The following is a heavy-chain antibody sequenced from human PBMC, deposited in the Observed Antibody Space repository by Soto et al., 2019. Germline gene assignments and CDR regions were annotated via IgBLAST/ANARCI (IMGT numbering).Heavy chain of an antibody. J-gene: IGHJ4*02. D-gene: IGHD6-13*01. CDR1: GFTFSSCS. V-gene: IGHV3-48*02. CDR2: ISSSSSTM. Sequence: EVQLVESGGGLVQPGGSLRLSCAASGFTFSSCSMNWVRQAPGKGLEWVSYISSSSSTMYYADSVKGRFTISRDNAKNSLYLQMNSLRDEDTAVYYCARDPYSSSWFNSDYWGQGTLVTVSS. CDR3: ARDPYSSSWFNSDY.